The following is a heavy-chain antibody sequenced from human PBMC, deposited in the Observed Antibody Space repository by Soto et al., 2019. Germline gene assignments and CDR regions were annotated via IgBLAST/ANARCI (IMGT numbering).Heavy chain of an antibody. V-gene: IGHV4-31*03. CDR3: ARGEEYYDILTGYSVGYFDY. Sequence: QVQLQESGPGLVKPSQTLSLTCTVSGGSISSGGYYWSWIRQHPGKGLEWIGYIYYSGSTYYNPSLKSRVTISVDTSKNQFSLKLSSVTAADTAVYYCARGEEYYDILTGYSVGYFDYWGQGTLVTVSS. J-gene: IGHJ4*02. D-gene: IGHD3-9*01. CDR2: IYYSGST. CDR1: GGSISSGGYY.